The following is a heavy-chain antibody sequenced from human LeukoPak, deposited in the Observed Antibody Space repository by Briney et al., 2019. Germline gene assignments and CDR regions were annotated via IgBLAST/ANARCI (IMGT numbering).Heavy chain of an antibody. Sequence: GGSLRLSCAASGFTFSIYAMSWVRQAPGKGLEWVSAISGSGGSTYYADSVKGRFTISRDNSKNTLYLQMNSLRAEDTAVYYCAKDLRYYYGSGRDYGMDVWGQGTTVTVSS. CDR1: GFTFSIYA. D-gene: IGHD3-10*01. CDR3: AKDLRYYYGSGRDYGMDV. V-gene: IGHV3-23*01. J-gene: IGHJ6*02. CDR2: ISGSGGST.